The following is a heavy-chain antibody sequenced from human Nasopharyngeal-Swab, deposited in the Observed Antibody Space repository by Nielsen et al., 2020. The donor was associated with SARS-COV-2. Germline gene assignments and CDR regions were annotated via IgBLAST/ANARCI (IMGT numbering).Heavy chain of an antibody. CDR2: IYSGGST. CDR1: GFTVSSTY. V-gene: IGHV3-66*01. Sequence: GESLKISCASSGFTVSSTYLSWVRQAPGKGLEWVSVIYSGGSTYYADSVKGRFTISRDNSKNTLYPQMNSLRAEDTAVYYCARLRWELLPDACDIWGQGTMVTVAS. D-gene: IGHD1-26*01. CDR3: ARLRWELLPDACDI. J-gene: IGHJ3*02.